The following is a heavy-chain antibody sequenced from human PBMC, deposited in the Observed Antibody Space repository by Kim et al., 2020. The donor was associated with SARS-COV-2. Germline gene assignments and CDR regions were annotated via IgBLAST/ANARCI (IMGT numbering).Heavy chain of an antibody. D-gene: IGHD2-21*01. CDR2: IYYSGST. V-gene: IGHV4-59*08. CDR1: GGSISSYY. Sequence: SETLSLTCTVSGGSISSYYWSWIRQPPGKGLEWIGYIYYSGSTNYNPSLKSRVTISVDTSTNQFSLKLSSVTAADTAVYYCARLPGGLLQPHDTPPFDYWGQGTLVTVSS. CDR3: ARLPGGLLQPHDTPPFDY. J-gene: IGHJ4*02.